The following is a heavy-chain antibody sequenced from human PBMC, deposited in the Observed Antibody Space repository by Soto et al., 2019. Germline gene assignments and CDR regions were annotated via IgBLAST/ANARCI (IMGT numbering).Heavy chain of an antibody. Sequence: ASGKVSCKASGYTFTSYGISWVRQAPGQGLEWMGWISAYNGNTNYAQKLQGRVTMTTDTSTSTAYMELRSLRSDDTAVYYCARVVLRYFDWWQKSPNWFDPWGQGTLVTVSS. CDR2: ISAYNGNT. V-gene: IGHV1-18*01. J-gene: IGHJ5*02. CDR1: GYTFTSYG. CDR3: ARVVLRYFDWWQKSPNWFDP. D-gene: IGHD3-9*01.